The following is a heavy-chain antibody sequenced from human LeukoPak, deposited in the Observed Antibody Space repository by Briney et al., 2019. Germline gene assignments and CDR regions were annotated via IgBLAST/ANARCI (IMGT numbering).Heavy chain of an antibody. D-gene: IGHD3-22*01. V-gene: IGHV1-8*02. Sequence: ASVKVSCKASGYTFTGYYMHWVRQAPGQGLEWMGWVNPNSGNTGYAQKFQGRVTMTMDPSISTAYMELSSLRSEDTAVYYCARRSDDYDSSAYYHWGQGTLVTVSS. CDR3: ARRSDDYDSSAYYH. J-gene: IGHJ4*02. CDR1: GYTFTGYY. CDR2: VNPNSGNT.